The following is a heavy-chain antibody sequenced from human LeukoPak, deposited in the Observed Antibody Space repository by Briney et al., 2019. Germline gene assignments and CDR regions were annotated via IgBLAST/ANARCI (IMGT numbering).Heavy chain of an antibody. CDR2: VSDSGVNT. CDR3: AKHRRSTLVTAYFDS. V-gene: IGHV3-23*01. CDR1: GCSFSGYA. D-gene: IGHD2-21*02. J-gene: IGHJ4*02. Sequence: GGSLRLSCAASGCSFSGYAMSWVRQAPGKGLDWVSGVSDSGVNTYYADSVKGRFTISRDNSKNTLYLQLNSLRVDDAAIYYCAKHRRSTLVTAYFDSWGQGTLVTVSS.